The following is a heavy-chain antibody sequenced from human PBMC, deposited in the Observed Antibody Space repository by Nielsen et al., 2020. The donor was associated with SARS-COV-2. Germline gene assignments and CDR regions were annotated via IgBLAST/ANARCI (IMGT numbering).Heavy chain of an antibody. CDR1: GYTFTSYG. Sequence: SVKVSCKASGYTFTSYGISWVRQAPGQGLEWMGGIIPIFGTANYAQKFQGRVTITADESTSTAYMELSSLRSEDTAVYYCAAIASGTYYRHFDYWGQGTLVTVSS. V-gene: IGHV1-69*13. CDR2: IIPIFGTA. CDR3: AAIASGTYYRHFDY. J-gene: IGHJ4*02. D-gene: IGHD3-10*01.